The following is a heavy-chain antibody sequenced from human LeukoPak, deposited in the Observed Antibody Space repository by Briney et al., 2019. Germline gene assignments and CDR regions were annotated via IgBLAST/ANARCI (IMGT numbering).Heavy chain of an antibody. CDR2: IPYDGSNK. Sequence: GGSLRLSCAASGFTFSSYAMHWVRQAPGKGLEWVAVIPYDGSNKYYADSVKGRFTISRDNSKNTLYLQMNSLRAEDTAVYYCARDMELPPGDYYGMDVWGQGTTVTVSS. V-gene: IGHV3-30-3*01. CDR3: ARDMELPPGDYYGMDV. D-gene: IGHD3-10*01. J-gene: IGHJ6*02. CDR1: GFTFSSYA.